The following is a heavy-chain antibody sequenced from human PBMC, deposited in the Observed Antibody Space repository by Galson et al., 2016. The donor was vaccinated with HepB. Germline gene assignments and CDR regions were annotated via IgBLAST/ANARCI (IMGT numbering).Heavy chain of an antibody. CDR1: GFTFSSYE. D-gene: IGHD5-24*01. CDR2: ISNSPKTQ. V-gene: IGHV3-48*03. Sequence: SLRLSCAASGFTFSSYEMNWVRQTPGKGLEWVSHISNSPKTQHYIDSVKGRFTISRDNAKNSLFLQMNSLRDDDTAVYYCARDPGGKFSDGSIDYWGQGTLVTASS. J-gene: IGHJ4*02. CDR3: ARDPGGKFSDGSIDY.